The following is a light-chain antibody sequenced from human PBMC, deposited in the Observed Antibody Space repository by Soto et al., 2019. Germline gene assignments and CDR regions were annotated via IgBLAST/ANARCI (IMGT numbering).Light chain of an antibody. Sequence: QSVLTQSSSASASLGSSVKLTCTLSSGHSGSIIAWHQQQPGEAPRYLMKVEGSGSYNKGDGVPDRFSGSSSGADRYLTISNLQSEDEADYYCETWYGNNGVFGGGTKLTVL. V-gene: IGLV4-60*03. CDR2: VEGSGSY. CDR1: SGHSGSI. CDR3: ETWYGNNGV. J-gene: IGLJ3*02.